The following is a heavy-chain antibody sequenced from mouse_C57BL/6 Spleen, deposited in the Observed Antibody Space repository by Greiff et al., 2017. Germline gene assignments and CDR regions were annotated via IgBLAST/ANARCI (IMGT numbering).Heavy chain of an antibody. Sequence: QVQLQQSGAELMKPGASVKLSCKATGYTFTGYWIEWVKQRPGHGLEWIGEILPGSGSTNYNEKFKGKATFTADTSSNTAYMQLSSLTTEDSAIYDCARLGTTVVATVYAMDYWGQGTSVTVSS. V-gene: IGHV1-9*01. J-gene: IGHJ4*01. CDR2: ILPGSGST. D-gene: IGHD1-1*01. CDR3: ARLGTTVVATVYAMDY. CDR1: GYTFTGYW.